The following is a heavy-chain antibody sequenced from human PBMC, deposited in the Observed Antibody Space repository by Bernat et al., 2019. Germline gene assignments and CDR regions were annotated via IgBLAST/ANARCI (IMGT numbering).Heavy chain of an antibody. V-gene: IGHV3-33*01. J-gene: IGHJ6*03. CDR1: GFTFSSYG. D-gene: IGHD3-3*01. Sequence: QVQLVESGGGVVQPGRSLRLSCAASGFTFSSYGMHWVRQAPGKGLEWVAVIWYDGSNKSYAGSVKGRFTSARDNSKNTLYLQMNSLRAEDTAVYYCARDSRFSGVYYMDVWGKGTTVTVSS. CDR3: ARDSRFSGVYYMDV. CDR2: IWYDGSNK.